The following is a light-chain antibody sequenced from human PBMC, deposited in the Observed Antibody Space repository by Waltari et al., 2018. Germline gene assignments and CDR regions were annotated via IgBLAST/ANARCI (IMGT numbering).Light chain of an antibody. V-gene: IGKV1-33*01. CDR3: QQYDNLPYT. CDR2: DAS. Sequence: DIQMTQSPSSLSASVGDRVTITCQASQDISNYLHWYQQRPGKAPKLLIYDASNLETGVPARFSGGGSGTDFTFTISSLQPEDIATYYCQQYDNLPYTFGQGTKLEIK. J-gene: IGKJ2*01. CDR1: QDISNY.